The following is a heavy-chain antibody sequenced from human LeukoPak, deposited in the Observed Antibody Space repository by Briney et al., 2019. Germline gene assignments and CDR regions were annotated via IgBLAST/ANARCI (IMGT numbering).Heavy chain of an antibody. V-gene: IGHV6-1*01. D-gene: IGHD3-10*01. J-gene: IGHJ5*02. CDR2: TYYRSKWYN. CDR1: GDSVSTNSAA. Sequence: SQTLSLTCAISGDSVSTNSAAWNWIRQSPSRGLEWLGRTYYRSKWYNDYAVSVKSPISINPDTCKNPFSQQLSSVPPEDTAVYYCARDMDYYDSGTYYNSRWFDPSGQGTLVTVSS. CDR3: ARDMDYYDSGTYYNSRWFDP.